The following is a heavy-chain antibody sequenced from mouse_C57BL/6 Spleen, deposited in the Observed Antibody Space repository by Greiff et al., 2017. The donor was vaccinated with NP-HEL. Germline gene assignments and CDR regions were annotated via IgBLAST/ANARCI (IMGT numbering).Heavy chain of an antibody. V-gene: IGHV1-55*01. D-gene: IGHD2-3*01. CDR2: IYPGSGST. CDR3: ARPFIYDGYYDY. J-gene: IGHJ2*01. Sequence: VQLQQPGAELVKPGASVKMSCKASGYTFTSYWITWVKQRPGQGLEWIGDIYPGSGSTNYNEKFKSKATLTVDTSSSTAYMQLSSLTSEDSAVYYCARPFIYDGYYDYWGQGTTLTVSS. CDR1: GYTFTSYW.